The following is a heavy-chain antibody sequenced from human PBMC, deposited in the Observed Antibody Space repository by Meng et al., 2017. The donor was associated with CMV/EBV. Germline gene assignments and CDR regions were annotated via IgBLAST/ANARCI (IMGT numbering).Heavy chain of an antibody. Sequence: SGPTLAKPTQTLTLTCTFSGFSLSTSGVGVGWIRQPPGKALEWLALIYWNDDKRYSPSLKSRLTITKDTSKNQVVLTMTNMDPVDTATYYCALINYGYVWGSMKTYYFDYWGQGTLVTVSS. CDR2: IYWNDDK. CDR3: ALINYGYVWGSMKTYYFDY. D-gene: IGHD3-16*01. V-gene: IGHV2-5*01. CDR1: GFSLSTSGVG. J-gene: IGHJ4*02.